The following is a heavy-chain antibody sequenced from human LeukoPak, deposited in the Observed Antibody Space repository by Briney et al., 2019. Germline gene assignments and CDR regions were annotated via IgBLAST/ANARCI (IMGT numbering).Heavy chain of an antibody. V-gene: IGHV4-39*07. D-gene: IGHD6-13*01. Sequence: SETLSLTCTVSGGSISSRSYYWGWIRQPPGTGLEWIGSIYYKGNTYLNPSLKGRVTISEDTSKNQFSLKLSSVTAADTAVYYCARYSSSWFYFDYWGQGTLVTVSS. CDR2: IYYKGNT. CDR3: ARYSSSWFYFDY. CDR1: GGSISSRSYY. J-gene: IGHJ4*02.